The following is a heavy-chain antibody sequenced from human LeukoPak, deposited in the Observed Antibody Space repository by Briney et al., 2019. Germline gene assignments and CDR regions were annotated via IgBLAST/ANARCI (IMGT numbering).Heavy chain of an antibody. Sequence: GALVKVSCKTSGGTFRNYAISWVRQAPGQGLEWMGGIIPIFGTTNYAQKFQGRVTITADASTSTAYMELSSLKSGDTAVYYCARGVLGDGYRPDWYFDLWGRGTLVTVPS. CDR2: IIPIFGTT. J-gene: IGHJ2*01. CDR3: ARGVLGDGYRPDWYFDL. V-gene: IGHV1-69*13. CDR1: GGTFRNYA. D-gene: IGHD5-24*01.